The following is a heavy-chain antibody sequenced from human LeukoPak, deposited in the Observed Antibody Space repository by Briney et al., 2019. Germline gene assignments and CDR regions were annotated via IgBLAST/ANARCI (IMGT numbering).Heavy chain of an antibody. CDR2: IYYSGST. J-gene: IGHJ4*02. V-gene: IGHV4-59*08. CDR1: GGSTSSYY. Sequence: SETLSLTCTVSGGSTSSYYWSWIRQPPGKGLEWIGYIYYSGSTNYNPSLKSRVTISVDTSKNQFSLKLSSVTAADTAVYYCARGYSGYDFDYWGQGTLVTVSS. D-gene: IGHD5-12*01. CDR3: ARGYSGYDFDY.